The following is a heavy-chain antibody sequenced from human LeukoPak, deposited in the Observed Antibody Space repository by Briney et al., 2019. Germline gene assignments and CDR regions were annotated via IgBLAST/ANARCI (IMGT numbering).Heavy chain of an antibody. V-gene: IGHV3-9*01. Sequence: GGSLRLPCAASGFTFDDYAVHWVRQAPGKGLEWISGITWNSDSIVYADSVKGRFTISRDNAKNSLYLQMNSLRAEDTALYYCSKSSHYGDLSPELDYWGQGTLVTVSS. J-gene: IGHJ4*02. CDR2: ITWNSDSI. CDR1: GFTFDDYA. D-gene: IGHD4-17*01. CDR3: SKSSHYGDLSPELDY.